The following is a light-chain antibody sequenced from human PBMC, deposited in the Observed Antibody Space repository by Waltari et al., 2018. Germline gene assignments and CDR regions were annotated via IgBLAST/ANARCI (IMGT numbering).Light chain of an antibody. CDR3: SSYTSSSTLV. Sequence: QSALTQPASVSGSPAQSITISCPATSRHVPGCTYAPCYQQHPDKAPKLMIYDVSKRPSGVSNRFSGSKSGNTASLTISGLQAEDEADYYCSSYTSSSTLVFGGGTKLTVL. V-gene: IGLV2-14*01. J-gene: IGLJ2*01. CDR1: SRHVPGCTY. CDR2: DVS.